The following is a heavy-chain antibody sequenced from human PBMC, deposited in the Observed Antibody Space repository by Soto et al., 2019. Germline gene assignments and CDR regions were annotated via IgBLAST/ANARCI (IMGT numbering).Heavy chain of an antibody. CDR2: IYTSGST. CDR3: AREISSGWYQCYFDY. J-gene: IGHJ4*02. D-gene: IGHD6-19*01. CDR1: GGSISSYY. V-gene: IGHV4-4*07. Sequence: SETLSLTCTVSGGSISSYYWSWIRQPAGKGLEWIGRIYTSGSTNYNPSLKSRVTMSVDTSKNQFSLKLSSVTAADTAVYYCAREISSGWYQCYFDYWGQGTLVTVPQ.